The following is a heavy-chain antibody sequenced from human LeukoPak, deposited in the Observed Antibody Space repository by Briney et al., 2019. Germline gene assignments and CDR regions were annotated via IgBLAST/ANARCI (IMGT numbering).Heavy chain of an antibody. J-gene: IGHJ3*02. CDR3: ARVIQTSGNYDSAAFDI. D-gene: IGHD3-3*01. Sequence: SETLSLTCTVSGGSISSYYWSWIRQPPGKGLEWIGYIYYSGSTNYNPSLKSRVTISVDRSKNQFSLKLSSVTAADTAVYYCARVIQTSGNYDSAAFDIWGQGTMVTVSS. CDR2: IYYSGST. CDR1: GGSISSYY. V-gene: IGHV4-59*01.